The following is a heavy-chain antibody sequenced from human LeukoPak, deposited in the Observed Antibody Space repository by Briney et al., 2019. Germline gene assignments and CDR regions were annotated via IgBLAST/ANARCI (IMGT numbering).Heavy chain of an antibody. V-gene: IGHV3-15*01. Sequence: GGSLSLSCPASGLTFSKAWMSWVRQAPGRGLGWVGRIKSKTDGGTTDYAAPVKGRFTISRDESKNTLYLQMNSLKTEDTAVYYCATEGYSYGYSFDYWGQGTLVTVSS. D-gene: IGHD5-18*01. J-gene: IGHJ4*02. CDR2: IKSKTDGGTT. CDR3: ATEGYSYGYSFDY. CDR1: GLTFSKAW.